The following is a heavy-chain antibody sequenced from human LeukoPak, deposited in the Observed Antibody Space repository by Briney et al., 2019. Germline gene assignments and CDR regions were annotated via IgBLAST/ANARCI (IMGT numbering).Heavy chain of an antibody. Sequence: GESLKISGKGSGYSFSNYWIGWVRQMPGKGLEWMGNIYPADSDTGYSPSFQGQVTISADKSISSAYLQWSSLKASDTAMYYCARRKGDGYNSPFDYWGQGILVTVSS. CDR3: ARRKGDGYNSPFDY. J-gene: IGHJ4*02. CDR2: IYPADSDT. CDR1: GYSFSNYW. V-gene: IGHV5-51*01. D-gene: IGHD5-24*01.